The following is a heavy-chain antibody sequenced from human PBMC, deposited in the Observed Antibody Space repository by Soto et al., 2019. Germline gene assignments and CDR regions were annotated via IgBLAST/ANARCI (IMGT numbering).Heavy chain of an antibody. D-gene: IGHD1-26*01. CDR2: INPYNGNT. J-gene: IGHJ5*02. V-gene: IGHV1-18*01. Sequence: GASVKVSCKAAGYTFTSYGISWVRQAPGQGLEWMGWINPYNGNTNYAQKLQGRVTMTTDTSTSTAYMELRSLRSDDTAVYYCARDPVGGNWFDPWGQGTLLTVSS. CDR1: GYTFTSYG. CDR3: ARDPVGGNWFDP.